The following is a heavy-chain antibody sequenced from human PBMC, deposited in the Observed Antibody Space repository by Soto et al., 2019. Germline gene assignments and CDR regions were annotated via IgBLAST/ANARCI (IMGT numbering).Heavy chain of an antibody. CDR3: ARVVMAGTSDFDY. J-gene: IGHJ4*02. Sequence: PGGSLRLSCAASGFTFSSHWMHWVRQAPGKGLVWLSRINGDGRTTSYADSVKGRFTISRDNARNTVHLQMSSLRLDDTAVYYCARVVMAGTSDFDYWGRGTLVTVSS. CDR2: INGDGRTT. D-gene: IGHD1-7*01. CDR1: GFTFSSHW. V-gene: IGHV3-74*01.